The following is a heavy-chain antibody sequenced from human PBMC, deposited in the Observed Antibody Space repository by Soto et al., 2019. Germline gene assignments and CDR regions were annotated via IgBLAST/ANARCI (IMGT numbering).Heavy chain of an antibody. CDR3: AGGRIVVVGSRAYYGMDV. J-gene: IGHJ6*02. D-gene: IGHD3-22*01. CDR1: GGTPSNSA. Sequence: QVHLLLQSGAEVKKPGSSVKVSCKASGGTPSNSAISWVRQAPGQGLEWLGGIIPVVGLVKYAQNFQGRVTITADDSTNAADMELSSLRPEDTAVYYCAGGRIVVVGSRAYYGMDVWGQGTTVTVSS. CDR2: IIPVVGLV. V-gene: IGHV1-69*01.